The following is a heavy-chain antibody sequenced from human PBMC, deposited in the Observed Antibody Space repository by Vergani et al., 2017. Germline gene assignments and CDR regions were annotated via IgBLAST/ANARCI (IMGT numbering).Heavy chain of an antibody. CDR2: IYYSGST. Sequence: QLQLQESGPGLVKTSETLSLTCTVSGGSISSSSYYWGWIRQPPGKGLEWIGSIYYSGSTYYNPSLKSRVTISVDTSKTQFSLKLISVTAADTAVYYWARDFGGYYDSSGYFDYWGQGTLVTVSS. CDR3: ARDFGGYYDSSGYFDY. J-gene: IGHJ4*02. CDR1: GGSISSSSYY. D-gene: IGHD3-22*01. V-gene: IGHV4-39*07.